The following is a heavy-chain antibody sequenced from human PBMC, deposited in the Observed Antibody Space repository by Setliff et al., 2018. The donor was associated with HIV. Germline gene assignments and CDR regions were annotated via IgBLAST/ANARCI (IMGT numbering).Heavy chain of an antibody. D-gene: IGHD1-26*01. CDR1: GGSISSAGYY. CDR3: ARSYSGRGRWYFDV. CDR2: IYHSGST. V-gene: IGHV4-31*03. J-gene: IGHJ2*01. Sequence: SETLSLTCTISGGSISSAGYYWDWIRQYPGKGLEWIGSIYHSGSTKDNPSLKSRVIISVDTSKNQFSLKLSSVTAADTALYYCARSYSGRGRWYFDVWGRGTLVTVSS.